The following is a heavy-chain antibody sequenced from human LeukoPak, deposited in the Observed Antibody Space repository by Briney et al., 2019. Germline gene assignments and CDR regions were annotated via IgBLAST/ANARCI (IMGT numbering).Heavy chain of an antibody. J-gene: IGHJ4*02. D-gene: IGHD5-24*01. CDR2: IWYDGTHK. CDR1: GFTFSSRG. Sequence: PGGSLRLSCAASGFTFSSRGIHWVRQAPGKGLEWVAVIWYDGTHKFYGDSVKGRFTISRDNSKNTVYLQMNSLRAEDTAVYYCATDRGDGYKGFDYWGQGTLVTVSS. V-gene: IGHV3-33*01. CDR3: ATDRGDGYKGFDY.